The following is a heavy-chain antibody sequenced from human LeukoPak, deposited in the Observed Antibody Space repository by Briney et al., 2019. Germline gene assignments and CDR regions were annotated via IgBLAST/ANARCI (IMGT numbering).Heavy chain of an antibody. J-gene: IGHJ5*02. V-gene: IGHV4-39*01. CDR3: ARHQGLKTYYYDSSGYGGPFDP. CDR1: GGSISSSSYY. D-gene: IGHD3-22*01. Sequence: SETLPLTCTVSGGSISSSSYYWGWIRQPPGKGLEWIGSIYYSGSTYYNPSLKSRVTISVDTSKNQFSLKLSSVTAADTAVYYCARHQGLKTYYYDSSGYGGPFDPWGQGTLVTVSS. CDR2: IYYSGST.